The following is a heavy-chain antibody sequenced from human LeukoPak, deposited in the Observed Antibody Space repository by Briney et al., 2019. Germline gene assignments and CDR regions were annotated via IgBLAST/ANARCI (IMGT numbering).Heavy chain of an antibody. CDR3: ARGTTVTTNWFDP. CDR2: IYHSGST. Sequence: PSETLSLTCAVSGGSISSGGYSWSWIRQPPGKGLEWIGYIYHSGSTYYNPSLKSRVTISGDRSKNQFSLKLSSVTAADTAVYYCARGTTVTTNWFDPWGQGTLVTVSS. CDR1: GGSISSGGYS. V-gene: IGHV4-30-2*01. J-gene: IGHJ5*02. D-gene: IGHD4-17*01.